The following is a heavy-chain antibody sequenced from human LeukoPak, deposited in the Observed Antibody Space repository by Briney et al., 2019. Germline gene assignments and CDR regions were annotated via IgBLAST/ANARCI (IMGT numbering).Heavy chain of an antibody. D-gene: IGHD6-13*01. V-gene: IGHV4-59*01. Sequence: SETLSLTCTVSGASISSYYWSWIRQPPGKGLEWIRYIYYSGSTHYNPSLKSRVTISVDTSKNQFSLKVTSVTAADTAVYYCASGPYPAAGTDHQFDYWGQGTLVTVSS. J-gene: IGHJ4*02. CDR1: GASISSYY. CDR2: IYYSGST. CDR3: ASGPYPAAGTDHQFDY.